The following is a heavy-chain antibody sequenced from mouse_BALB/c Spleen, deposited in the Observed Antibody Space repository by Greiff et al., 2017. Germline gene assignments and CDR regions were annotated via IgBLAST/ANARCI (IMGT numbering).Heavy chain of an antibody. V-gene: IGHV3-8*02. CDR2: ISYSGST. CDR1: GDSITSGY. J-gene: IGHJ1*01. Sequence: EVHLVESGPSLVKPSQTLSLTCSVTGDSITSGYWNWIRTFPGNKLEYMGYISYSGSTYYNPSLKSRISITRDTSKNQYYLQLNSVTTEDTATYYCARSGGLLRFWYFDVWGAGTTVTVSS. CDR3: ARSGGLLRFWYFDV. D-gene: IGHD2-9*01.